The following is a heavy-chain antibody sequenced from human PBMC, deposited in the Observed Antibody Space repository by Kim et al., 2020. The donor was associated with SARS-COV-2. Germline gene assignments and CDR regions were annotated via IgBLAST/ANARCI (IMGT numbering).Heavy chain of an antibody. J-gene: IGHJ4*02. CDR2: IDWDDDK. V-gene: IGHV2-70*11. Sequence: SGPTLVNPTQTLTLTCTFSGFSLSTSGMCVSWIRQPPGKALEWLARIDWDDDKYYSTSLKTRLTISKDTSKNQVVLTMTNMDPVDTATYYCARTKGYCSGGSCDEVYYMDYWGQGTLVTVSS. D-gene: IGHD2-15*01. CDR3: ARTKGYCSGGSCDEVYYMDY. CDR1: GFSLSTSGMC.